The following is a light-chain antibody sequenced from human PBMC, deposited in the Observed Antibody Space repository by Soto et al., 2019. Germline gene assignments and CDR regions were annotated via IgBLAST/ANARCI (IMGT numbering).Light chain of an antibody. Sequence: DIHMTQSPASFSASVLDRFTITCRASQDISTWLAWYQQKPGKAPKLLIYAASSLQSGVPSRFSGSGSGTDFTLTITSLQPEDFATYFCQLAYSVPFPFGPGTKVDIK. CDR2: AAS. CDR3: QLAYSVPFP. J-gene: IGKJ3*01. CDR1: QDISTW. V-gene: IGKV1-12*01.